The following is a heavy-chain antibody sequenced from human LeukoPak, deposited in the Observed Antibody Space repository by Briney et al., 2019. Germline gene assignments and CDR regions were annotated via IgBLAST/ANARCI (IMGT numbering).Heavy chain of an antibody. CDR2: MKEDGSET. Sequence: PGGSLRLSCAASGFTFRTYSMSWVRQAPGKGLEWVAKMKEDGSETFYVDSVKGRFTISRDNAKNSLYLQMNSLRAEDTAVYYCARPRGCGSSRCNNFDYWGQGTLVTVSS. CDR3: ARPRGCGSSRCNNFDY. CDR1: GFTFRTYS. J-gene: IGHJ4*02. D-gene: IGHD2-2*01. V-gene: IGHV3-7*01.